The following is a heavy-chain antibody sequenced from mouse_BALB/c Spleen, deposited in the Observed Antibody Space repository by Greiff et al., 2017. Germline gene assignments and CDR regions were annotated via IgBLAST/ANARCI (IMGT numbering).Heavy chain of an antibody. CDR2: ISSGGST. Sequence: EVMLVESGGGLVKPGGSLKLSCAASGFTFSSYAMSWVRQTPEKRLEWVASISSGGSTYYPDSVKGRFTISRDNARNILYLQMSSLRSEDTAMYYCARGGSGSPFDYWGQGTTLTVSS. V-gene: IGHV5-6-5*01. CDR1: GFTFSSYA. J-gene: IGHJ2*01. CDR3: ARGGSGSPFDY. D-gene: IGHD1-1*01.